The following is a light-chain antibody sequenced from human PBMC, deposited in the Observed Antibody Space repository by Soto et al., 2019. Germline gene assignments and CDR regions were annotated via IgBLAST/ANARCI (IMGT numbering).Light chain of an antibody. CDR1: QSVSSS. V-gene: IGKV3-11*01. CDR2: DAS. Sequence: EIVLTQSPDTLSLSPGERATLSCRASQSVSSSLAWYQQKPGQAPRLLIYDASNRATGIPARFSGSGSGTDFTRTISSLEPEDFAVYYCQQRSNWPPEVTFGPGNKVDIK. CDR3: QQRSNWPPEVT. J-gene: IGKJ3*01.